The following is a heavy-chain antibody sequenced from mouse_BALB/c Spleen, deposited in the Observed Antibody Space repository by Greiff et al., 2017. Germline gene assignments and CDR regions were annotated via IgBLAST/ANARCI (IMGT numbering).Heavy chain of an antibody. CDR1: GYSITSDYA. V-gene: IGHV3-2*02. CDR3: ARLAY. CDR2: ISYSCST. Sequence: EVKLQESGPGLVKPSQSLSLTCTVTGYSITSDYAWNWIRQFPGNKLEWMGYISYSCSTSYNPSLKSRISITRDTSKNQFFLQLNSVTTEDTATYYCARLAYWGQGTLVTVSA. J-gene: IGHJ3*01.